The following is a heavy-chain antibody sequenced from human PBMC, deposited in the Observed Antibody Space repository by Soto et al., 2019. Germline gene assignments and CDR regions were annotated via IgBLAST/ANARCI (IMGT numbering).Heavy chain of an antibody. CDR2: IYYSGST. Sequence: SETLSLTCTVSGGSISSGGYYWSWIRQHPGKGLEWIGYIYYSGSTYYNPSLKSRVTISVDTSKNQFSLKLSSVTVADTAVYYCAREGPAMYSWRAFDIWGQGTMVTVSS. V-gene: IGHV4-31*03. D-gene: IGHD5-18*01. CDR3: AREGPAMYSWRAFDI. J-gene: IGHJ3*02. CDR1: GGSISSGGYY.